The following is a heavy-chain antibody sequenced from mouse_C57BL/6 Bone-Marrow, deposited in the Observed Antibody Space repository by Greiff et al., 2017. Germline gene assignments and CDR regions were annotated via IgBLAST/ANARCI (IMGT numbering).Heavy chain of an antibody. J-gene: IGHJ1*03. CDR1: GFSLTSYG. D-gene: IGHD1-1*01. Sequence: VHLVESGPGLVAPSQSLSITCTVSGFSLTSYGVHWVRQPPGKGLEWLVVIWSDGSTTYNSALKSRLSISKDNSKSQVFLKMNSLQTDDTAMYYCARHGVLDYYGSSYDWYFDVWGTGTTVTVSS. CDR3: ARHGVLDYYGSSYDWYFDV. CDR2: IWSDGST. V-gene: IGHV2-6-1*01.